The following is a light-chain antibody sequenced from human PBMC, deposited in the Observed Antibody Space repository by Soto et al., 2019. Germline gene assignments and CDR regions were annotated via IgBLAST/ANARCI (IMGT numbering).Light chain of an antibody. CDR2: AAS. V-gene: IGKV1-39*01. CDR1: QSIGGY. J-gene: IGKJ1*01. CDR3: QQSYGALTWT. Sequence: DIQMTQSPSSLSASMGDRVTITCRASQSIGGYLNWYQQKPGKAPKLLMSAASSLYSGVASRFRGSGSGTDFTLTIKSLQPEDCATYYCQQSYGALTWTFGQGTKVEIK.